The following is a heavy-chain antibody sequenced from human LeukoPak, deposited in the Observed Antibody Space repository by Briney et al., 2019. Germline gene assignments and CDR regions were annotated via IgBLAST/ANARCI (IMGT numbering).Heavy chain of an antibody. CDR1: GGSFSGYY. J-gene: IGHJ6*02. D-gene: IGHD1-1*01. Sequence: SETLSLTCAVYGGSFSGYYWSWIRQPPGKGLEWIGEINHSGSTNYNPSLKCRVTVSVDTSKNQFSLKLSSVTAADTAVYYCARVPTWKPYYYYGMDVWGQGTTVTVSS. V-gene: IGHV4-34*01. CDR3: ARVPTWKPYYYYGMDV. CDR2: INHSGST.